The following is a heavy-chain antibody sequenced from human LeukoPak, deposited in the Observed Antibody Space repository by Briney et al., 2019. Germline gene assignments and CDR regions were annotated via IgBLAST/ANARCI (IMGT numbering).Heavy chain of an antibody. Sequence: ASVKVSCKASGYTFPSYFMHWVRQAPGQGLEWMGIINPTGRSTTYAQKFQGRVTMTRDTSTSTVYMELSSLRSDDTAVYYCARTAARRFDYWGQGTLVTVSS. J-gene: IGHJ4*02. CDR1: GYTFPSYF. V-gene: IGHV1-46*01. CDR3: ARTAARRFDY. D-gene: IGHD6-6*01. CDR2: INPTGRST.